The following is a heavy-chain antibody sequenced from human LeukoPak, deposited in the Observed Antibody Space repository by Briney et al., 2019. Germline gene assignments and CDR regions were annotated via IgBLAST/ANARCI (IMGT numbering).Heavy chain of an antibody. V-gene: IGHV4-39*01. CDR2: IYHSGIT. J-gene: IGHJ4*02. D-gene: IGHD5-12*01. Sequence: SETLSLTCTVSGGSISSSTYYWGWIRQPPGKGLEWIGSIYHSGITYYNPSLKSRVTISVDTSKNQFSLKLSSVTAADTAVYYCATQRAYSAYDRDRTCDYWGQGTLVTVSS. CDR1: GGSISSSTYY. CDR3: ATQRAYSAYDRDRTCDY.